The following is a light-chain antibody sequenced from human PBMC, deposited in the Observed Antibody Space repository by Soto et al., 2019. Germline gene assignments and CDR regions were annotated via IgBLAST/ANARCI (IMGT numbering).Light chain of an antibody. CDR1: QSLLYSADNQNY. Sequence: DIVVTQSADSLAVSLGERATINCKSSQSLLYSADNQNYLAWYQQKVGQPPKLLIYWASTRDSGVPDRFSSHGSGTDFTLTISSLQAEDMAVYYCQQYYSGPWTLRQGTKVQIK. CDR2: WAS. V-gene: IGKV4-1*01. CDR3: QQYYSGPWT. J-gene: IGKJ1*01.